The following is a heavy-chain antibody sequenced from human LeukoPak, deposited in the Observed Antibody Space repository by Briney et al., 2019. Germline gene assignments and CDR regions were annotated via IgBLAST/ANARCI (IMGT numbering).Heavy chain of an antibody. J-gene: IGHJ4*02. D-gene: IGHD6-19*01. CDR1: GFTFSSHA. Sequence: GGSLRLSCAASGFTFSSHAMSWVRQAPGKGLEWVSVISGSGSNTYYADSVKGRFTISRDNSKNTLYLLMNSLRAEDTAVYYCAKDPSIAVAGYFDYWGQGTLVTVSS. CDR3: AKDPSIAVAGYFDY. V-gene: IGHV3-23*01. CDR2: ISGSGSNT.